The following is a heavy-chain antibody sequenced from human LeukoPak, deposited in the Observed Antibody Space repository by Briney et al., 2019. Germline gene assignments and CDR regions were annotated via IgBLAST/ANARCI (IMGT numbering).Heavy chain of an antibody. D-gene: IGHD2-15*01. CDR3: AKDLLVGVIPYYFDY. CDR1: GFTFSSYA. CDR2: ISGSGDST. V-gene: IGHV3-23*01. J-gene: IGHJ4*02. Sequence: GGSLRLSCAASGFTFSSYAMSWVRQAPGKGLEWVSAISGSGDSTYYADSVKGRFTISRDNSKNTLYLQMNSLRAEDTAVYYCAKDLLVGVIPYYFDYWGQGTLVTVSS.